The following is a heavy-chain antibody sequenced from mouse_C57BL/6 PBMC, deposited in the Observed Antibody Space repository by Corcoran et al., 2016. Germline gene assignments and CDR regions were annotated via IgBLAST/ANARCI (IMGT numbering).Heavy chain of an antibody. J-gene: IGHJ4*01. CDR2: INTYSGVP. CDR3: AIRGAMDY. D-gene: IGHD3-3*01. V-gene: IGHV9-3*01. CDR1: GYTFTTYG. Sequence: QIQLEQSGPELKKPGETVKISCKASGYTFTTYGMSWVKQAPGKGLKWMGWINTYSGVPTYADDFKGRFAFSLETSASTAYLQINNLKNEDTATYFCAIRGAMDYWGQGTSVTVSS.